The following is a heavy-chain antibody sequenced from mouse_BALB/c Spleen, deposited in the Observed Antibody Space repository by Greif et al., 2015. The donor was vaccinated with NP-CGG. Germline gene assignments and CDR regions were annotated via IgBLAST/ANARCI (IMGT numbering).Heavy chain of an antibody. Sequence: QVQLPQSGPALVKPGASVRLSCKAFGYTFTSYYIHWVKQRPGPGLEWIGWLYPGNVHTKYTETFKGQATLPAATSSSTAYMQPSSLTSEDAAVDVGARGLHEGYYGADGGQGTLVPVSA. CDR2: LYPGNVHT. J-gene: IGHJ3*01. CDR1: GYTFTSYY. V-gene: IGHV1S56*01. CDR3: ARGLHEGYYGAD. D-gene: IGHD2-3*01.